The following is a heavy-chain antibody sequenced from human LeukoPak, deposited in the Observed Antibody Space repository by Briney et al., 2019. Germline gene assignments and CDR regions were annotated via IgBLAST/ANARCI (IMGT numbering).Heavy chain of an antibody. D-gene: IGHD4-17*01. J-gene: IGHJ4*02. CDR3: ARGGHYGDPFDY. CDR1: GYTFTSSG. CDR2: ISAYDGNT. Sequence: GASVKVSCKASGYTFTSSGITWVRQAPGQGLEWMGWISAYDGNTNYAQKLQGRVTMTTDTSTSTAYMELRSLRSEDTAVYYCARGGHYGDPFDYWGQGTLVTVSS. V-gene: IGHV1-18*01.